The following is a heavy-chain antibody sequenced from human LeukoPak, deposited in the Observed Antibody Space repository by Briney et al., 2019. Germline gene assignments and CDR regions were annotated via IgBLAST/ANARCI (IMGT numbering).Heavy chain of an antibody. D-gene: IGHD2-8*02. CDR2: IYPGDSDT. J-gene: IGHJ4*02. CDR3: ARHNALSTGLDY. Sequence: GESLKISCKGSGYSFTTYWIAWVRHMPGKGLEWMGIIYPGDSDTRYSPSFQGQVTISADKSISTAYLQWSSLKASDTAIYYCARHNALSTGLDYWGQGTLVTVSS. CDR1: GYSFTTYW. V-gene: IGHV5-51*01.